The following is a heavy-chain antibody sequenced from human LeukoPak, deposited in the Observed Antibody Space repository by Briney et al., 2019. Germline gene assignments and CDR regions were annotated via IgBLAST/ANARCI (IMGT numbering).Heavy chain of an antibody. V-gene: IGHV3-7*01. CDR1: GFTFSNYW. CDR3: AREKGNYDGYYNYYMDV. D-gene: IGHD4-11*01. J-gene: IGHJ6*03. Sequence: RGSLGLSCAASGFTFSNYWMNWVRQAPGKGLEWVANITIDGSDKYYDDSVKGRFTISRDNAKNSLYLQMNSPRAEDTAVYYCAREKGNYDGYYNYYMDVWGKGTTVTVSS. CDR2: ITIDGSDK.